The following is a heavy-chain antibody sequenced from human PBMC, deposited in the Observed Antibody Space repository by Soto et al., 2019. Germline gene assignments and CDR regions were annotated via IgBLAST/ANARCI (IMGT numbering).Heavy chain of an antibody. V-gene: IGHV4-31*03. CDR3: ARLEGLATISYYFDF. CDR1: GGSISSGGYY. CDR2: IYYSGNT. J-gene: IGHJ4*02. Sequence: SETLSLTCTVSGGSISSGGYYWSWIRQHPGKGLEWIGNIYYSGNTYYNPSLQTRVTISVDKSKSQFSLKLNSVTAADSAVYFCARLEGLATISYYFDFWGQGAQVTVSS. D-gene: IGHD3-9*01.